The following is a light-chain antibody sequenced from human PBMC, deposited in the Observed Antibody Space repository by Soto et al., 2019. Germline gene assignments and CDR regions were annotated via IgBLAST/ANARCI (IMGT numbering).Light chain of an antibody. J-gene: IGKJ1*01. V-gene: IGKV3-20*01. CDR2: GAS. CDR1: QSVSSS. CDR3: QHYSDLPRT. Sequence: EIVLTQSPGTLSLSPGEKATLSCRASQSVSSSLAWYQQKPGQAPRLLIYGASTRITGIPDRFSGVGSGTDFTLTISRLDPDDFAVYYCQHYSDLPRTFGQGTKVEIK.